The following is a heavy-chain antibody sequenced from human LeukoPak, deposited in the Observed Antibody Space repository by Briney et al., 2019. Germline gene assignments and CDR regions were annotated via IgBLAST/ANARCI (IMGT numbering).Heavy chain of an antibody. Sequence: SETLSLTCTVSGGSISSHDWSWIRQPPWKGLEWIGYLYYSGSTAYNPSLKGRVTISVDTSKNQFSLKLSSVTAADTALYYCAREAEGYYDRQFDSWGQGTLVTVSS. J-gene: IGHJ4*02. V-gene: IGHV4-59*11. D-gene: IGHD3-22*01. CDR3: AREAEGYYDRQFDS. CDR1: GGSISSHD. CDR2: LYYSGST.